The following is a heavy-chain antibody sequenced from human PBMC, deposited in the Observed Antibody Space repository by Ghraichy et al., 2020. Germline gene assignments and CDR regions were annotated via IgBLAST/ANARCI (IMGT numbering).Heavy chain of an antibody. CDR3: ARDNYRYSGYDPL. V-gene: IGHV4-4*02. J-gene: IGHJ4*02. CDR2: IYHSGST. Sequence: SETLSLTCAVSGGSISSSNWWSWVRQPPGKGLEWIGEIYHSGSTNYNPSLKSRVTISVDKSKNQFSLKLSSMTAADTAVYYCARDNYRYSGYDPLWGQGTLVTVSS. D-gene: IGHD5-12*01. CDR1: GGSISSSNW.